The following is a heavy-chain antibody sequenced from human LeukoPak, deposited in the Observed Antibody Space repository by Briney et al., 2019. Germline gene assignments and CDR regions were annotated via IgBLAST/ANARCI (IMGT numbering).Heavy chain of an antibody. D-gene: IGHD3-10*01. J-gene: IGHJ6*03. Sequence: SETLSLTCTVSGDSISSSNCYWGWIRQPPGKGLEWIGSIYFSGGTYYNASLKSRVTISVDTSKNQFSLKLSSVTAADTAVYYCARAIRGSKIASRYYFYYMDIWGKGTTVTVSS. CDR2: IYFSGGT. V-gene: IGHV4-39*07. CDR1: GDSISSSNCY. CDR3: ARAIRGSKIASRYYFYYMDI.